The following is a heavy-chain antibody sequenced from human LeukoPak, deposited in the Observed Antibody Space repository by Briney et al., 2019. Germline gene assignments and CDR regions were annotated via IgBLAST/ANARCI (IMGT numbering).Heavy chain of an antibody. V-gene: IGHV4-34*01. Sequence: SETLSLTCAVYGGSFSGYYWSWIRQPPGKGLEWIGEINHSGSTNYNPSLKSRVTISVDTSKNQFSLKLSSVTAADTAVYYCARRIPRSTVTSAGVDYWGQGTLVTVSS. CDR1: GGSFSGYY. J-gene: IGHJ4*02. CDR2: INHSGST. CDR3: ARRIPRSTVTSAGVDY. D-gene: IGHD4-17*01.